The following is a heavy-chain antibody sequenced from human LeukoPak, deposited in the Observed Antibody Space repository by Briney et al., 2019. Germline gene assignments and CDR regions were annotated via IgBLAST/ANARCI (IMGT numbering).Heavy chain of an antibody. CDR3: AKDIGQWLVQRAFDI. D-gene: IGHD6-19*01. CDR2: ISYAGSIK. Sequence: GRSLRLSCAGSGFTFSSYGMHWVRQAPGKGLEWVAVISYAGSIKYYADSVKGRFTISRDNSKNTLYLQMNSLRAEDTAVYYCAKDIGQWLVQRAFDIWGQGTMVTVSS. J-gene: IGHJ3*02. V-gene: IGHV3-30*18. CDR1: GFTFSSYG.